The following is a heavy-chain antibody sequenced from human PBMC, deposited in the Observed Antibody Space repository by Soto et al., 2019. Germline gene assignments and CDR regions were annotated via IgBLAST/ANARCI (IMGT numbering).Heavy chain of an antibody. D-gene: IGHD5-12*01. Sequence: QVQLVQSGAEVKKPRSSVKVSCKASGGTFSSYAISWVRQAPGQGLEWRGGIIPIFGTANYAQKFQSRVTITADESTSTGYMELSSLRSEDTAVYYCARRRYSGYDWGNLSYYYYGMDVWGQGTTVTVS. CDR1: GGTFSSYA. V-gene: IGHV1-69*01. CDR3: ARRRYSGYDWGNLSYYYYGMDV. J-gene: IGHJ6*02. CDR2: IIPIFGTA.